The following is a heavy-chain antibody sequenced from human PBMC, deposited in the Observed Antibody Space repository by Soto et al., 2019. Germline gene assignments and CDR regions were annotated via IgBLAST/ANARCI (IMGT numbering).Heavy chain of an antibody. J-gene: IGHJ6*02. D-gene: IGHD4-17*01. V-gene: IGHV1-24*01. Sequence: VKVSCKVSGYTLTELSMHWVRQAPGKGLEWMGGFDPEDGETIYAQKFQGWVTMTRDTSISTAYMELSRLRSDDTAVYYCARDLATVTTTRTTGYYYYGMDVWGQGTTVTVSS. CDR3: ARDLATVTTTRTTGYYYYGMDV. CDR2: FDPEDGET. CDR1: GYTLTELS.